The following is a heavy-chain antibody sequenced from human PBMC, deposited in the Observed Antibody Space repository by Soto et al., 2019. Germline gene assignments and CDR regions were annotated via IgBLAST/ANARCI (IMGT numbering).Heavy chain of an antibody. CDR3: ARDYMVRGVMRWFDP. V-gene: IGHV4-4*02. J-gene: IGHJ5*02. Sequence: QVQLQESGPGLVKPSGTLSLTCAVSGGSISSSNWWSWVRQPPGKGLEWIGEIYHSGSTNYNPSLKIRVTISVDKSKNQFSLKLSSVTAADTAVYYCARDYMVRGVMRWFDPWGQGTLVTVSS. D-gene: IGHD3-10*01. CDR1: GGSISSSNW. CDR2: IYHSGST.